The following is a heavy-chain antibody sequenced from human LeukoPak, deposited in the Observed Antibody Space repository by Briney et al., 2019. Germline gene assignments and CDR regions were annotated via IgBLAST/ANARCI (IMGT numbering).Heavy chain of an antibody. CDR3: AKVPRAELTYYFDY. CDR2: IYSGGST. D-gene: IGHD1-7*01. V-gene: IGHV3-53*01. Sequence: SGGSLRLSCAASGFTVSSNYMSWVRQAPGKGLEWVSVIYSGGSTYYADSVKGRFTISRDNSKNTLYLQMNSLRAEDTAVYYCAKVPRAELTYYFDYWGQGTLVTVSS. J-gene: IGHJ4*02. CDR1: GFTVSSNY.